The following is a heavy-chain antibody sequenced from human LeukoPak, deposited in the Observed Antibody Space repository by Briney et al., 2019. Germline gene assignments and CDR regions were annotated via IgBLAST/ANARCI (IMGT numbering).Heavy chain of an antibody. V-gene: IGHV4-4*07. Sequence: PSETLSLTCTVSGGSISSYYWSWIRQPAGKGLEWIGRIYNSGSTTYNPSLKSRVSMSVDTSKNQFSLKLSSVTAADTAVYYCAREGLNMVRGIIPKEAWGWFDPWGQGTLVTVSS. D-gene: IGHD3-10*01. CDR2: IYNSGST. CDR3: AREGLNMVRGIIPKEAWGWFDP. CDR1: GGSISSYY. J-gene: IGHJ5*02.